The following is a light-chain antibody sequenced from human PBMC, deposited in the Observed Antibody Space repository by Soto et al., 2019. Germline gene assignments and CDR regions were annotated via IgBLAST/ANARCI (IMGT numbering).Light chain of an antibody. CDR1: SWHSSYA. Sequence: QPVLTQSPSASASLGASVKLTCTLSSWHSSYAIAWHQQQPEKGPRYLMKLDSDGSHTKGDAIPDRFSGSSSGAERYLTISSLQSEAEADYYCQTWGTGIHVVFGGGTKLTVL. J-gene: IGLJ2*01. CDR2: LDSDGSH. V-gene: IGLV4-69*01. CDR3: QTWGTGIHVV.